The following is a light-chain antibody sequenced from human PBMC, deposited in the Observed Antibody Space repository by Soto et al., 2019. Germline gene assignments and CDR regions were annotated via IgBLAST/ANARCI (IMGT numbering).Light chain of an antibody. V-gene: IGKV1-5*03. CDR2: KAS. Sequence: DIQMTQSPSTLAGSVGDRVTITCRASQTISSWLAWYQQKPGKAPKLLIYKASTLKSGVPSRFSGSGSGTDFTLTISSLEPEDFAVYYCQQRSNWPGTFGQGTKVDI. CDR3: QQRSNWPGT. J-gene: IGKJ1*01. CDR1: QTISSW.